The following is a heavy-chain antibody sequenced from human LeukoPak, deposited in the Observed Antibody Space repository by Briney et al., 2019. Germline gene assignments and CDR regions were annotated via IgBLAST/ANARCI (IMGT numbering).Heavy chain of an antibody. V-gene: IGHV3-11*06. D-gene: IGHD3-10*01. CDR2: ISSSSSYT. Sequence: PGGSLRLSCAASGFTFSDYYMSWIRQAPGKGLEWVSYISSSSSYTNYADSVKGRFTISRDNAKNSLYLQMNSLRAEDTAVYYCARDGGESLLWFGELLPSSSYYYYGMDVWGQGTTVTVSS. CDR3: ARDGGESLLWFGELLPSSSYYYYGMDV. CDR1: GFTFSDYY. J-gene: IGHJ6*02.